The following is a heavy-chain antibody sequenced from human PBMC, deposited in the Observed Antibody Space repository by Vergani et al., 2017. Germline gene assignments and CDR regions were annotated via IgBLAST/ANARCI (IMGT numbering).Heavy chain of an antibody. J-gene: IGHJ6*03. V-gene: IGHV4-34*01. CDR2: INHSGST. CDR1: GGSFSGYY. CDR3: ARVAAVVVAGRYMDV. D-gene: IGHD2-15*01. Sequence: QVQLQQWGAGLLKPSETLSLTCAVYGGSFSGYYWIWIRQPPGKGLEWIGEINHSGSTNYNPSLKSRVTISVDTSKNQFSLKLRSVTAADTAVYYCARVAAVVVAGRYMDVWGKGTTVTVSS.